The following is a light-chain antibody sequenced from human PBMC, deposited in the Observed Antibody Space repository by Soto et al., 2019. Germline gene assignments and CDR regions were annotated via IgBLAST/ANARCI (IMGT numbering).Light chain of an antibody. Sequence: EIVLTQSPGTLSLSPGERATLSCRASQSVSSSYLAWYQQKPGQAPRLLLYGASSSATGIPDRFSGSGSGTDFTLTISRLEPEDLAVYYCQQYGSSQWTFGQGTKVEIK. J-gene: IGKJ1*01. CDR3: QQYGSSQWT. CDR2: GAS. CDR1: QSVSSSY. V-gene: IGKV3-20*01.